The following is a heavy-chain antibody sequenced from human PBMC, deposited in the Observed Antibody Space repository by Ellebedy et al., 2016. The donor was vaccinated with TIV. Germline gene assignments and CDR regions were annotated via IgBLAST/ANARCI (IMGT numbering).Heavy chain of an antibody. CDR1: GDSISSYY. D-gene: IGHD3-22*01. CDR2: LSYSGNT. Sequence: MPSETLSLTCSVSGDSISSYYWSWIRQPPATGLEWIGSLSYSGNTQYNPSLKTRFTISVDTSKNQFSLKLRSVTAADTAVYECARSRPHYDSSGFYYSQYHFYPLDVWGQGTTVTVS. V-gene: IGHV4-59*01. CDR3: ARSRPHYDSSGFYYSQYHFYPLDV. J-gene: IGHJ6*02.